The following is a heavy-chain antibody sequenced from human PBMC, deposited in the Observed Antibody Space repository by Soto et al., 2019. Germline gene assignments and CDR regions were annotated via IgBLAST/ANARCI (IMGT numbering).Heavy chain of an antibody. CDR2: INHSGST. CDR1: GGSFSGYY. Sequence: SETLSLTCAVYGGSFSGYYWSSIRQAPGMGLEWIGEINHSGSTNYNPSLKSRVTISVDTSKNQFSLKLSSVTAADTAVYYCARGSRYYDILTGYYRRSEYFQHWGQGTLVT. J-gene: IGHJ1*01. D-gene: IGHD3-9*01. V-gene: IGHV4-34*01. CDR3: ARGSRYYDILTGYYRRSEYFQH.